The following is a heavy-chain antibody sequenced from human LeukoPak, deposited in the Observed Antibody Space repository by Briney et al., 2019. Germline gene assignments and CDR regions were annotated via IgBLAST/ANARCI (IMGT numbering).Heavy chain of an antibody. CDR1: GYTFTSYG. Sequence: ASVKDSCKASGYTFTSYGISWVRQAPGQGLEWMGWISAYNGNTNYAQKLQGRVTMTTDTSTSTAYMELRSLRSDDTAVYYCASYLYDFWSGYPRNDAFDIWGQGTMVTVSS. V-gene: IGHV1-18*01. CDR3: ASYLYDFWSGYPRNDAFDI. CDR2: ISAYNGNT. J-gene: IGHJ3*02. D-gene: IGHD3-3*01.